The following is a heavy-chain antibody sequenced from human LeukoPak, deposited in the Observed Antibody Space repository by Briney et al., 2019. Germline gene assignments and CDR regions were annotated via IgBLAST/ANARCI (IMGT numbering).Heavy chain of an antibody. CDR1: GGSISSYY. CDR3: ARDLVAGSGSYSYYYMDV. CDR2: IYTSGST. J-gene: IGHJ6*03. Sequence: SETLSLTCTVSGGSISSYYWSWIRQPPGKGLEWIGRIYTSGSTNYNPSLKSRVTISVDTSKNQFSLKLSSVTAADTAVYYCARDLVAGSGSYSYYYMDVWGKGTTVTISS. V-gene: IGHV4-4*08. D-gene: IGHD3-10*01.